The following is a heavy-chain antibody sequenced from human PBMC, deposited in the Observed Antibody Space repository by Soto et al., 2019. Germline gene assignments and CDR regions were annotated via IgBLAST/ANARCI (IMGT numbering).Heavy chain of an antibody. CDR2: VYYSGNT. CDR1: GGSMSSYY. V-gene: IGHV4-59*08. D-gene: IGHD3-10*01. CDR3: ARQVPRGVVWFDP. J-gene: IGHJ5*02. Sequence: PSETLSLTCTVSGGSMSSYYWSWIRQPPWKGLEWIGYVYYSGNTKYNPSLKSRVTISVDTSKNQFSLKLSSVTAADTAVYYCARQVPRGVVWFDPWGRGTLVTVSS.